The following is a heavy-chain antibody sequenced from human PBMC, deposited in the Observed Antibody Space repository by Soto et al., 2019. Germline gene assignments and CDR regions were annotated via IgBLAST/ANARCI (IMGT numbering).Heavy chain of an antibody. D-gene: IGHD6-25*01. J-gene: IGHJ4*02. CDR2: IKRDGSEI. CDR1: GFTLSNYW. CDR3: ARAIAAAGSY. Sequence: PGGSLRLSCAASGFTLSNYWMTWVRQAPGKGLEWVANIKRDGSEIYYVDSVKGRFTISRDNAKNSVYLQMNSLRVEDTAVYYCARAIAAAGSYWGQGTLVTVSS. V-gene: IGHV3-7*05.